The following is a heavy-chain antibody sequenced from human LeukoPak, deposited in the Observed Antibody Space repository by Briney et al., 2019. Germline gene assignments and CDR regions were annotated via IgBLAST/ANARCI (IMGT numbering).Heavy chain of an antibody. CDR3: AKDRGYSSGWYSRIFDY. CDR2: ISGSGGST. Sequence: GGSLRLPCAASGFTFSSYAMSWVRQAPGKGLDWVSAISGSGGSTYYADSVKGRFTISRDNSKNTLYLQMNSLRAEDTAVYYCAKDRGYSSGWYSRIFDYWGQGTLVTVSS. J-gene: IGHJ4*02. D-gene: IGHD6-19*01. V-gene: IGHV3-23*01. CDR1: GFTFSSYA.